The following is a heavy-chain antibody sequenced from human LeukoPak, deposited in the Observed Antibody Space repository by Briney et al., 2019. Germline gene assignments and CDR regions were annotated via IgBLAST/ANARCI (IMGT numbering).Heavy chain of an antibody. V-gene: IGHV4-4*07. Sequence: SETLSLTCTVSGGSISSYYWSWIRQPAGKGLEWIGRIYTSGSTNYNPSLKSRVTMSVDTSKNQFSLKLSSVTAADTAVYYCARAVTIFGVVHASNWFDPWGQGTLVTVSS. CDR1: GGSISSYY. CDR3: ARAVTIFGVVHASNWFDP. CDR2: IYTSGST. J-gene: IGHJ5*02. D-gene: IGHD3-3*01.